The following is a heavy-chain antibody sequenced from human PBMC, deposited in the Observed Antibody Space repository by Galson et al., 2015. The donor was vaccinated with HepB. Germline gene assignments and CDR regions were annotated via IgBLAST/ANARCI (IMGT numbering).Heavy chain of an antibody. J-gene: IGHJ3*02. CDR3: AKKAAGDDAFDI. Sequence: SLRLSCAASGFTFSSYGMHWVRQAPGKGLEWVAVISYDGSNKYYADSVKGRFTISRDNAKNSLYLQMNSLRAEDTALYYCAKKAAGDDAFDIWGQGTMVTVSS. D-gene: IGHD6-13*01. CDR2: ISYDGSNK. CDR1: GFTFSSYG. V-gene: IGHV3-30*18.